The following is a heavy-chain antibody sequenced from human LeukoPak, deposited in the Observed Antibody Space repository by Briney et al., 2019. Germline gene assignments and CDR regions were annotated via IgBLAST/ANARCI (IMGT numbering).Heavy chain of an antibody. V-gene: IGHV4-34*01. CDR1: GGSFSGYY. D-gene: IGHD3-3*01. J-gene: IGHJ6*03. CDR3: AREAPFTIFGVAPRRGWHYYMDV. Sequence: SETLSLTCAVYGGSFSGYYWSWIRQPPGKGLEWIGEINHSGSTNYNPSLKSRVTISVDTSKNQFSLKLSSVTAADTAVYYCAREAPFTIFGVAPRRGWHYYMDVWGKGTTVTVSS. CDR2: INHSGST.